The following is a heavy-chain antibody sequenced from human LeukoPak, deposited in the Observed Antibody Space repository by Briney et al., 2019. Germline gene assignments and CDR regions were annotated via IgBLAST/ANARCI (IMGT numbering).Heavy chain of an antibody. V-gene: IGHV3-7*03. J-gene: IGHJ4*02. CDR1: GFTFSGFW. CDR2: INSDGSEG. Sequence: PGGSLRLSCAVSGFTFSGFWMSWSRQAPGKGLEWVASINSDGSEGYYADVVKGRFTISRDNAKNSLYLQMNSLRAEDTALYYCAKDITGYSNGFDYWGQGTLVTVSS. D-gene: IGHD4-11*01. CDR3: AKDITGYSNGFDY.